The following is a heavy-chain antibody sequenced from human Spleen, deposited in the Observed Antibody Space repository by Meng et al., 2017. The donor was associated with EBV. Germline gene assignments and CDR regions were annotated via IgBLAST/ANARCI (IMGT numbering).Heavy chain of an antibody. CDR2: IIPSFGTT. Sequence: VWVLQSVAAGKKPGSSVKVSCTSSGGSFRNYGISWVRQAPGQGLEWMGVIIPSFGTTHFAQKFQGRVTITADESTSTAYMELSSLRSEDTALYYCARDRVASSDILTGHLLLEYWGQGTLVTVSS. J-gene: IGHJ4*02. V-gene: IGHV1-69*01. CDR3: ARDRVASSDILTGHLLLEY. D-gene: IGHD3-9*01. CDR1: GGSFRNYG.